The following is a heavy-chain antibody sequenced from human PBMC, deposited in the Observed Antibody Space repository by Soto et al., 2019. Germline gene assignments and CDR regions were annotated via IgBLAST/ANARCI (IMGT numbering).Heavy chain of an antibody. J-gene: IGHJ3*02. V-gene: IGHV3-23*01. D-gene: IGHD6-19*01. CDR3: AKDSVAVAGTGDAFDI. CDR2: ISGSGGST. CDR1: GFTFSSYA. Sequence: EVQLLESGGGLVRPGGSLRLSCAASGFTFSSYAMSWVRQAPGKGLEWVSAISGSGGSTYYADSVKGRFTISRDNSKNTLYLQMNSLRAEDTAVYYCAKDSVAVAGTGDAFDIWGQGTMVTVSS.